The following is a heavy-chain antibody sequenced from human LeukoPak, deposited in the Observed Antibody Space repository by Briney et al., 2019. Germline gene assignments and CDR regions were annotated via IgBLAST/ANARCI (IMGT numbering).Heavy chain of an antibody. CDR2: ISGSGGST. V-gene: IGHV3-23*01. Sequence: GGSLGLSCAASGFTFSSYAMSWVRQAPGKGLEWVSAISGSGGSTYYADSVKGRFTISRDNSKNTLYLQMNSLRAEDTAVYYCVKGGYCSSTSCYFFYGMDVWGQGTTVTVSS. CDR3: VKGGYCSSTSCYFFYGMDV. J-gene: IGHJ6*02. CDR1: GFTFSSYA. D-gene: IGHD2-2*01.